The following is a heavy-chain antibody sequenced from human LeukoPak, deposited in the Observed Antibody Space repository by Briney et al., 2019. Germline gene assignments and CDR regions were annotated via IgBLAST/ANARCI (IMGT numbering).Heavy chain of an antibody. Sequence: GGSLKLSCAASGFTFSGSAMHWVRQASGKGLEWVGRIRSKANSYATAYAASVKGRFTISRDDSKNTAYLQTNSLKTEDTAVYYCTKATKGDGFDPWGQGTLVTVSS. CDR2: IRSKANSYAT. D-gene: IGHD3-16*01. V-gene: IGHV3-73*01. CDR1: GFTFSGSA. J-gene: IGHJ5*02. CDR3: TKATKGDGFDP.